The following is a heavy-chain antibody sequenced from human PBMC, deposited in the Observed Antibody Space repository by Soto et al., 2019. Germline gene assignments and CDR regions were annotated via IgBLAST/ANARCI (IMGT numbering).Heavy chain of an antibody. CDR2: FDPEGGET. J-gene: IGHJ5*02. CDR1: GYHLTELS. V-gene: IGHV1-24*01. Sequence: ASVKVSCKVSGYHLTELSMYWVRQAPGKGLEWMGGFDPEGGETIYAQKFQGRVTMTEDTSTDTAYMELSSLRSEDTAVYYCATDKYSSSWYVFDPWGQGTLVTFSS. D-gene: IGHD6-13*01. CDR3: ATDKYSSSWYVFDP.